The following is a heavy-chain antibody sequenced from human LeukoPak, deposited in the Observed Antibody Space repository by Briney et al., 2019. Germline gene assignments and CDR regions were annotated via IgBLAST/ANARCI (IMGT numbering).Heavy chain of an antibody. CDR3: ARDKAVTTELTQYFHH. Sequence: GASVKVSCKASGYTFTNYAIGWVRQAPGQGLEYMGWISAYNGATNYAQKFQGRVTLTTDSSTTTASMELRSLTSDDTAVYYCARDKAVTTELTQYFHHWGQGTLVTVSS. D-gene: IGHD4-11*01. J-gene: IGHJ1*01. V-gene: IGHV1-18*01. CDR2: ISAYNGAT. CDR1: GYTFTNYA.